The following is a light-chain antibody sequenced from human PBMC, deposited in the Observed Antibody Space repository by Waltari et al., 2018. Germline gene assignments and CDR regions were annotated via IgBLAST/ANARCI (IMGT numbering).Light chain of an antibody. CDR1: KLGDKY. CDR3: QAWDSSTWV. Sequence: SYELTQPPSVSVSPGQTASITCSGDKLGDKYACWYQQKPGQSPVLVIYQDSKRPSGIPERFSGSNSGNKATLTISGTQAMDEADYYCQAWDSSTWVFGGGTKLTVL. CDR2: QDS. V-gene: IGLV3-1*01. J-gene: IGLJ3*02.